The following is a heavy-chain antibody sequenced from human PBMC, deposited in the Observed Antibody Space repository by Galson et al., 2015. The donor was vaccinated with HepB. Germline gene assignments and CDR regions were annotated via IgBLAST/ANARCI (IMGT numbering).Heavy chain of an antibody. D-gene: IGHD5-12*01. CDR3: TTSANDSGYDYRGYFDL. Sequence: SLRLSCPASGLTFNNAWLSWVPLVPGKGLEWVGRIKRQTDGGTTDFAAPVKGRFTISRDDSKSTLFLQIDSLKTEDSAVYFCTTSANDSGYDYRGYFDLWGQGTLVTVSS. CDR2: IKRQTDGGTT. J-gene: IGHJ4*02. CDR1: GLTFNNAW. V-gene: IGHV3-15*01.